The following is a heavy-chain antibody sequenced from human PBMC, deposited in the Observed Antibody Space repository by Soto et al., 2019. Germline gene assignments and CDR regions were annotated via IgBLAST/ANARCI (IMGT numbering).Heavy chain of an antibody. Sequence: QVQLVQSGAEVKKPGASLKVSCQASGYSFSDYGIAWVRQAPGQGLAWVGWISTYKGNTNYAQKFQGRVTMTTDTSANTAYMELRSLRSDXXAXXXXAXXXYSSGWYL. J-gene: IGHJ2*01. CDR3: AXXXYSSGWYL. V-gene: IGHV1-18*04. CDR1: GYSFSDYG. CDR2: ISTYKGNT. D-gene: IGHD6-19*01.